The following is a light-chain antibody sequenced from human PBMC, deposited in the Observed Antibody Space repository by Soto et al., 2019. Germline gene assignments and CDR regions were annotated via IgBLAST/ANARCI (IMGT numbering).Light chain of an antibody. V-gene: IGKV3-20*01. J-gene: IGKJ3*01. CDR1: QSVSSSY. Sequence: EIVLTQSPGTLSLSPGERATLSCRASQSVSSSYLAWYQQKPGQAPRLLIYGASSRATGIPDRFSGSGSGTDFTLTIRRLEPEDFAVYYCQQYGSPPFTFGAGTKVDIK. CDR2: GAS. CDR3: QQYGSPPFT.